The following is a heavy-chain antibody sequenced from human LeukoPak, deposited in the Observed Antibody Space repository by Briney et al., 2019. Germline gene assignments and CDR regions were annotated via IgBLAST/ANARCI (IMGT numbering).Heavy chain of an antibody. CDR3: ARDPGYYGMDV. V-gene: IGHV4-61*01. CDR2: IYYSGST. Sequence: SETLSLTCTVSCGSVSSGSYYWSWIRQPPGKGLEWIGYIYYSGSTNYNPSLKSRVTISVDTSKNQFSLKLSSVTAADTAVYYCARDPGYYGMDVWGKGTTVTVSS. CDR1: CGSVSSGSYY. J-gene: IGHJ6*04.